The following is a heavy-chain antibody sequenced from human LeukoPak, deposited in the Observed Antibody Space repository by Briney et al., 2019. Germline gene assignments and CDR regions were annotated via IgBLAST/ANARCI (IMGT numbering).Heavy chain of an antibody. CDR1: VGCISSHY. V-gene: IGHV4-4*07. D-gene: IGHD4-23*01. CDR3: VGDYGGNLCHY. CDR2: IYTSGST. Sequence: SETLTCNFTYWVGCISSHYWRCIRQPAGEGLGWIGRIYTSGSTSYNPSLKSRVTMSVDTSKNQFSLKLSSATAADTAVYYCVGDYGGNLCHYWGQGTLVTVSS. J-gene: IGHJ4*02.